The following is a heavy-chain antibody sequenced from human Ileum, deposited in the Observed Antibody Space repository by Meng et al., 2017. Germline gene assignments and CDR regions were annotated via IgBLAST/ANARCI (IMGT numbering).Heavy chain of an antibody. D-gene: IGHD2-15*01. CDR3: ARDGGVVAITPRGDAFTI. J-gene: IGHJ3*02. CDR2: IYPSGST. V-gene: IGHV4-38-2*02. Sequence: SETLSLTCTVSGYSINSGYCWGWIRQPPGKGLEWIGTIYPSGSTSYNSSLRSRATISIDTSKNYVFLKLTSVTAADTAVYYCARDGGVVAITPRGDAFTIWGQGTMVT. CDR1: GYSINSGYC.